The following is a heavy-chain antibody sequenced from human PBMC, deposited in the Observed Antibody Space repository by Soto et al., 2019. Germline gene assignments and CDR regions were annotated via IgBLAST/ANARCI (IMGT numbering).Heavy chain of an antibody. V-gene: IGHV4-38-2*01. Sequence: SETLSLTCAVSGYSISSGYYLGWVLQPPWKGLEWIGSIYHSGSTYYNPSLKSRVTISVDTSKNQFSLKLSSVTAADTAVYYCARVLYYDFWSGSGPMDVWGQGTTVTVSS. CDR1: GYSISSGYY. CDR3: ARVLYYDFWSGSGPMDV. CDR2: IYHSGST. J-gene: IGHJ6*02. D-gene: IGHD3-3*01.